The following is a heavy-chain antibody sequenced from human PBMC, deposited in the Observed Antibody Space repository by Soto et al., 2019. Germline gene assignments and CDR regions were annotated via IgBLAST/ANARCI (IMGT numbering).Heavy chain of an antibody. CDR2: VTNTGGDK. CDR3: ARASGESYPGSRVFVS. D-gene: IGHD3-10*01. J-gene: IGHJ4*02. Sequence: EVQLLESGGDLVQPGGSLRLSCAASGFTFSNNAMSWVRQAPGKGLELVSIVTNTGGDKLYADSVKGRFIISRDNSKNTLYLQMNSLRAEDSAIYYCARASGESYPGSRVFVSWGKGTRVTVSS. V-gene: IGHV3-23*01. CDR1: GFTFSNNA.